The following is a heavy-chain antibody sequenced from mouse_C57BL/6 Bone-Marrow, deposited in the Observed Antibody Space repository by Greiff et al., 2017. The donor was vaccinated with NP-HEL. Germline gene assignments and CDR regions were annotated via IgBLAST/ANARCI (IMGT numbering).Heavy chain of an antibody. V-gene: IGHV1-63*01. Sequence: QVQLQQSGAELVRPGTSVKMSCKASGYTFTNYWIGWAKQRPGHGLEWIGDIYPGGGYTNYNEKFKGKATLTADKSSSTAYMQFSSLTSEDSAIYYCARSPYYYGSSPFDYWGQGTTLTVSS. CDR1: GYTFTNYW. CDR2: IYPGGGYT. CDR3: ARSPYYYGSSPFDY. J-gene: IGHJ2*01. D-gene: IGHD1-1*01.